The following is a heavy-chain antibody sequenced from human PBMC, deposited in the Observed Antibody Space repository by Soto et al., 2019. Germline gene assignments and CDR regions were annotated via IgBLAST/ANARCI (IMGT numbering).Heavy chain of an antibody. D-gene: IGHD2-2*01. CDR1: GYTFTSYD. CDR3: ARGPGNVVVPATSHYYYYYMDV. Sequence: GASVKVSWQGSGYTFTSYDINWVRQATGQRLEWMGWMNPNSGNTGYAQKFQGRVTMTRNTSISTAYMELSSLRSEDTAVYYCARGPGNVVVPATSHYYYYYMDVWGKGTTVTVSS. J-gene: IGHJ6*03. V-gene: IGHV1-8*01. CDR2: MNPNSGNT.